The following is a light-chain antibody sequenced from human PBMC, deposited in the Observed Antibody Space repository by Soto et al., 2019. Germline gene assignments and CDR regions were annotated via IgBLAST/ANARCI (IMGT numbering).Light chain of an antibody. V-gene: IGKV3-20*01. Sequence: EIVLTQSPGTLSLSPGERATLSCRASQSVTNSYLAWYQQNPGRAPRLLIYGASSRATGIPDRFSGSGSGTDFILTISSLEPEDFAVYYCQQYGNSPWTFGQGTKVEIK. CDR2: GAS. CDR1: QSVTNSY. CDR3: QQYGNSPWT. J-gene: IGKJ1*01.